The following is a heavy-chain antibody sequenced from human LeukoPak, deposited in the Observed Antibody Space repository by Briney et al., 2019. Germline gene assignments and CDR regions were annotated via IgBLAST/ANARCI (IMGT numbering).Heavy chain of an antibody. D-gene: IGHD3-22*01. CDR2: INPNSGGT. J-gene: IGHJ4*02. CDR1: AYTFTGYY. V-gene: IGHV1-2*02. Sequence: SVKVSCKASAYTFTGYYMHWVRQAPGQGLEWMGWINPNSGGTNYAQKFQGRVTMTRDTSISTAHMELSRLRSDDTAVYYCARDYDSSRYYSGPDYWGQGTLVTVSS. CDR3: ARDYDSSRYYSGPDY.